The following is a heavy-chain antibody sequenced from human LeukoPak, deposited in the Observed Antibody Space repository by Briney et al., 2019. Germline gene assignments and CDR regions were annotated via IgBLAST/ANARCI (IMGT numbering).Heavy chain of an antibody. CDR3: ARVSGYSSGWENYYYYMDV. CDR1: GGSISSYY. CDR2: IYYSGST. J-gene: IGHJ6*03. Sequence: TSETLSLTCTVSGGSISSYYWSWIRQPPGKGLEWIGDIYYSGSTNYNPSLKSRVTISVDTSKNQFSLKLSSVTAADTAVYYCARVSGYSSGWENYYYYMDVWGKGTTVTISS. V-gene: IGHV4-59*01. D-gene: IGHD6-19*01.